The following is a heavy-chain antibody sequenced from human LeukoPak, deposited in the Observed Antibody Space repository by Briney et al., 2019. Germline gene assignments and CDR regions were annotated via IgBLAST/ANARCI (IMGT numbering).Heavy chain of an antibody. CDR2: ITGSGGST. CDR1: GFTFNTYT. Sequence: SGGSLRLSCAASGFTFNTYTMNWVRQAPGKGLEWVSGITGSGGSTYYADSVKGRFTISRDNSKNTLYLQMNSLRAEDTAIYYCARDERLLSFLKWGQGTLVTVSS. J-gene: IGHJ4*02. V-gene: IGHV3-23*01. CDR3: ARDERLLSFLK. D-gene: IGHD3-3*01.